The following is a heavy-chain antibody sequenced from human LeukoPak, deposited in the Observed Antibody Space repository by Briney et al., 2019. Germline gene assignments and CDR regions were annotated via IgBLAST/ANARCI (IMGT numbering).Heavy chain of an antibody. Sequence: GGSLRLSCAASGFTFSNYGMHWVRQAPGKGLEWVAFLRYDGSNKYYSESVKGRFTISRDNSNNMLYLQMNTLRAEDTAVYSCAKDGYGRAFDYWGQGTLVTVSS. V-gene: IGHV3-30*02. J-gene: IGHJ4*02. CDR1: GFTFSNYG. CDR2: LRYDGSNK. CDR3: AKDGYGRAFDY. D-gene: IGHD5-12*01.